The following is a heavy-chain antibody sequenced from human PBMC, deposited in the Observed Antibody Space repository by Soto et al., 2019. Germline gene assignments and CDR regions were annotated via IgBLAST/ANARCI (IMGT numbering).Heavy chain of an antibody. J-gene: IGHJ5*02. D-gene: IGHD6-6*01. Sequence: PSETLSLTCAVYGGSFSGYYWSWIRQPPGKGLEWIGEINHSGSTNYNPSLKSRVTISVDTSKNQFSLKLSSVTAADTAVYYCERGKLFPGYSSSVRLANWFDHWGQGTLVTVSS. CDR1: GGSFSGYY. V-gene: IGHV4-34*01. CDR3: ERGKLFPGYSSSVRLANWFDH. CDR2: INHSGST.